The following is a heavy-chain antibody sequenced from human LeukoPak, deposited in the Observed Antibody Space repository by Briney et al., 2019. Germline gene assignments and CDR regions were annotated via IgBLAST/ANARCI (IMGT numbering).Heavy chain of an antibody. J-gene: IGHJ4*02. CDR2: ISSSSSYT. CDR1: GFTFSSYS. D-gene: IGHD3-22*01. CDR3: ARDLGTMTGSEDY. Sequence: GGSLRLSCAASGFTFSSYSMNWVRQAPGKGLEWVSSISSSSSYTYYADSVKGRFTISRDNAKNSLYLQMNSLRAEDTAVYYCARDLGTMTGSEDYWGQGTLVTVSS. V-gene: IGHV3-21*01.